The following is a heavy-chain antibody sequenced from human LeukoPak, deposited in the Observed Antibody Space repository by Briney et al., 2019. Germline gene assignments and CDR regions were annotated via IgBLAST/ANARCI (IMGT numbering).Heavy chain of an antibody. CDR1: GFTFSSYG. V-gene: IGHV3-33*06. J-gene: IGHJ4*02. CDR2: IWYNGSNK. CDR3: AKQLGYCSDGSCYFPY. Sequence: PGRSLRLSCAASGFTFSSYGMHWVRQAPGKGLEWVAVIWYNGSNKYYADSVKGRFTISRDNSKNTLYLQMISLRAEDTAVYYCAKQLGYCSDGSCYFPYWGQGTLVTVSS. D-gene: IGHD2-15*01.